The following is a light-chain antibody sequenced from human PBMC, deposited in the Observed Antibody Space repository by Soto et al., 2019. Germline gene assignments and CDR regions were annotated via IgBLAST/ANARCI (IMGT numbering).Light chain of an antibody. J-gene: IGKJ1*01. Sequence: IILTQTPDTLSLSPGERDTLSCRASQTVSSNYLAWCQQRPGQAPRLLIYGASNRATGIPDRFSGSGSGTNFTLTISRLEPEDFAMYYCQVYNSSPWTFGQGTKVDIK. CDR1: QTVSSNY. CDR3: QVYNSSPWT. CDR2: GAS. V-gene: IGKV3-20*01.